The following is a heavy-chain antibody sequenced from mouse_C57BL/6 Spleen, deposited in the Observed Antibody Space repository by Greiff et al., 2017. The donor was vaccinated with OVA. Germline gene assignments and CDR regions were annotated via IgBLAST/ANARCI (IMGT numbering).Heavy chain of an antibody. V-gene: IGHV5-4*03. D-gene: IGHD2-4*01. CDR1: GFTFSSYA. CDR3: ARPMDYDKGFAY. Sequence: EVKLVESGGGLVKPGGSLKLSCAASGFTFSSYAMSWVRQTPEKRLEWVATISDGGSYTYYPDNVKGLFTISRDNAKNHLYLQMSHLKSEDTAMYYCARPMDYDKGFAYWGQGTLVTVSA. CDR2: ISDGGSYT. J-gene: IGHJ3*01.